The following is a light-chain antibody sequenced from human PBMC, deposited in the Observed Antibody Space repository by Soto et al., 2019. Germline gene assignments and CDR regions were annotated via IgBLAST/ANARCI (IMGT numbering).Light chain of an antibody. Sequence: QSVLTQPPSASGSPGQSVTISCTGTSSDVGGYNYVSWYQQHPGKAPKVMMYEGSKRPSGVPDRFSGSKSGNTASLTVSGLQAEDEADYYCSSYGGTNSLKVFGGGTQLTVL. J-gene: IGLJ2*01. V-gene: IGLV2-8*01. CDR1: SSDVGGYNY. CDR2: EGS. CDR3: SSYGGTNSLKV.